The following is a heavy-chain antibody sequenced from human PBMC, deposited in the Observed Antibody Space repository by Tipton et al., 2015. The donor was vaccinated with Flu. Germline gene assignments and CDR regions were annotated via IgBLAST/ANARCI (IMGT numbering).Heavy chain of an antibody. CDR2: IKHDGSER. CDR1: GFTLSSYW. D-gene: IGHD5-24*01. J-gene: IGHJ4*02. CDR3: ATFGHGLQFPCFDY. Sequence: SLRLSCAATGFTLSSYWMSWVRQAPGKGLEWVANIKHDGSERSYVDSVKGRFTISRDNAQNSLYLQLNSLRAEDTAMYYCATFGHGLQFPCFDYWGQGTLVTVSS. V-gene: IGHV3-7*01.